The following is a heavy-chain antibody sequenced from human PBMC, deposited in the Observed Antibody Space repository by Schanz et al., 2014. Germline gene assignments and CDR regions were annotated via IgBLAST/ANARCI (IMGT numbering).Heavy chain of an antibody. Sequence: DVQLLESGGGLVQPGGSLRLSCAASGFTFTNYAMSWVRQAPGKGLEWVSAISGSGGSTYYADSVKGRFTISRDNSKNTLYLQMNSLRAEDTAVYYCARIGGSVFDYWAQGTLVTVSS. CDR2: ISGSGGST. V-gene: IGHV3-23*01. CDR1: GFTFTNYA. J-gene: IGHJ4*02. CDR3: ARIGGSVFDY. D-gene: IGHD3-10*01.